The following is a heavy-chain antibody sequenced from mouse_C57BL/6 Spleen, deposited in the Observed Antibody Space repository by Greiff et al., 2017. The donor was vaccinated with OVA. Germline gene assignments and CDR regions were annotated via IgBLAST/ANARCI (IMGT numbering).Heavy chain of an antibody. CDR1: GYAFSSYW. CDR3: ARARELHYFDY. J-gene: IGHJ2*01. Sequence: QVQLQQSGAELVKPGASVKISCKASGYAFSSYWMNWVKQRPGKGLEWIGQIYPGDGDTNYNGKFKGKATLTADNSSSTAYMQLSSLTSEDSAVYFCARARELHYFDYWGQGTTRTVSS. CDR2: IYPGDGDT. V-gene: IGHV1-80*01.